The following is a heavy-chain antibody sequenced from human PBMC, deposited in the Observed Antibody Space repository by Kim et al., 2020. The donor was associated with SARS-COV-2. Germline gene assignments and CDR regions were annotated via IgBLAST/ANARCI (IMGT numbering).Heavy chain of an antibody. CDR3: GRISSTWGGMDF. Sequence: YGDARKGRFTISRDNSKNSLYLQMNSLWAEDAAVYYCGRISSTWGGMDFWGQGTTVTVSS. J-gene: IGHJ6*02. D-gene: IGHD7-27*01. V-gene: IGHV3-33*01.